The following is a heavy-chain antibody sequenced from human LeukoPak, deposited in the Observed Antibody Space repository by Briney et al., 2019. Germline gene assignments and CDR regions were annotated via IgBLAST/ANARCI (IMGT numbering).Heavy chain of an antibody. CDR3: ARTYCSSTSCYEDWFDP. CDR2: IYYSGST. CDR1: GGSISIYY. J-gene: IGHJ5*02. V-gene: IGHV4-59*01. Sequence: SETLSLTCTVSGGSISIYYWSWIRQPPGKGLEWIGYIYYSGSTNYNPSLKSRVTISVDTSKNQFSLKLSSVTAADTAVYYCARTYCSSTSCYEDWFDPWGQGTPVTVSS. D-gene: IGHD2-2*01.